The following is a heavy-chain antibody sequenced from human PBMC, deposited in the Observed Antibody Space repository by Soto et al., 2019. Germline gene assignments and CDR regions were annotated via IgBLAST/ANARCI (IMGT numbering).Heavy chain of an antibody. CDR3: ARVNRIAVAGYVCFDS. CDR2: IYTSGST. D-gene: IGHD6-19*01. J-gene: IGHJ5*01. V-gene: IGHV4-4*07. CDR1: GGSISSYY. Sequence: SETLSLTCTVSGGSISSYYWSWIRQPAGKGLKWIGRIYTSGSTNYNPSLKSRVTMSVDTSKNQFSLKLSSVTAADTAVYYCARVNRIAVAGYVCFDSWGQGRLVTGSS.